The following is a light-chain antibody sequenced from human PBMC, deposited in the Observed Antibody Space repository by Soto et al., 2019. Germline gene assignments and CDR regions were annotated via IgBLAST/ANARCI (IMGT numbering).Light chain of an antibody. Sequence: EMVLPQPQATRLFSQGERAPISSGASQSFRAYLAWYQQKPGQAPRPLIYGASNRATGIPARFSGSGSGTDFTLTISSLEPEDFAVYYCQHRGKWPRTFGQGTKLEIK. V-gene: IGKV3-11*01. CDR1: QSFRAY. CDR3: QHRGKWPRT. J-gene: IGKJ2*01. CDR2: GAS.